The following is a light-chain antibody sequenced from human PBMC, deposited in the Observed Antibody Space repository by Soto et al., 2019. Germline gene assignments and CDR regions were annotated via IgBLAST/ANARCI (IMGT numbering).Light chain of an antibody. CDR1: HSVSSN. CDR3: QQYNNLPPWT. CDR2: AVS. Sequence: EIVMTQSPATLSVSPGERATLSCRASHSVSSNLAWYQHKPGQAPRLLIYAVSTRATGIPARFSASGSGTEFTLNIDSLQCEDIAVYYCQQYNNLPPWTFGQGTKVEIK. J-gene: IGKJ1*01. V-gene: IGKV3-15*01.